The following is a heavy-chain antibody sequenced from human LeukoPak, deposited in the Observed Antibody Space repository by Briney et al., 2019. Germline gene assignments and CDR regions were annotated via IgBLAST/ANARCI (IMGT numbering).Heavy chain of an antibody. CDR1: GGSISSFY. V-gene: IGHV4-59*01. D-gene: IGHD6-13*01. J-gene: IGHJ4*02. CDR3: ARVTGYRIEDYFDY. Sequence: SETLSLTCTVSGGSISSFYWSWIRQPPGKGLEWIGYIYYSGSTNYNPSLKSRVTISVETSKNEFSLKLRSVTAADTAVYYCARVTGYRIEDYFDYWGQGTLVTVSS. CDR2: IYYSGST.